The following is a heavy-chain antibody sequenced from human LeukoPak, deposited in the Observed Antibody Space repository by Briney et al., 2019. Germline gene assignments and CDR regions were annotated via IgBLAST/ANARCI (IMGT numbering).Heavy chain of an antibody. Sequence: SETLSLTCTVSGGSISSSSYYWGWIRQPPGKGLEWIGSIYYSGNTYYNPSLKSRVTISVDTSKNQFSLKLSSVTAADTAVFYCARDPFESDYYGSGSHSDYWGQGTLVTVSS. J-gene: IGHJ4*02. CDR3: ARDPFESDYYGSGSHSDY. V-gene: IGHV4-39*02. CDR2: IYYSGNT. D-gene: IGHD3-10*01. CDR1: GGSISSSSYY.